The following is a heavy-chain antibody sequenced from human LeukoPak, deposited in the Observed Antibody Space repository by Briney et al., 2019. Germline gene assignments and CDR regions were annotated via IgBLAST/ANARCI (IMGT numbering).Heavy chain of an antibody. Sequence: GGSLRLSCAASGFIFSDYYMSWIRQAPGKGLEWVSYMSSSGNTIHYADSVKGRFTISRGNAKNSLYLQMNSLRAEDTAVYYCARSGWNMNYYYYMDVWGNGTTVTVSS. CDR1: GFIFSDYY. D-gene: IGHD1/OR15-1a*01. CDR3: ARSGWNMNYYYYMDV. J-gene: IGHJ6*03. CDR2: MSSSGNTI. V-gene: IGHV3-11*01.